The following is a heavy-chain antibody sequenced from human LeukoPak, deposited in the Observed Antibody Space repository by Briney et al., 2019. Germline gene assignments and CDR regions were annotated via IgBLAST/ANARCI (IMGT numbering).Heavy chain of an antibody. CDR3: ARVEEDYGDYVGLDY. CDR1: GFTFSSYS. Sequence: GGSLRLSCAASGFTFSSYSMNWVRQAPGKGLEWVSSISSSSSYIYYADSVKGRFTISRDNAKNSLYLQMNSLRAEDTAVYYCARVEEDYGDYVGLDYWGQGTLVTVSS. V-gene: IGHV3-21*01. D-gene: IGHD4-17*01. J-gene: IGHJ4*02. CDR2: ISSSSSYI.